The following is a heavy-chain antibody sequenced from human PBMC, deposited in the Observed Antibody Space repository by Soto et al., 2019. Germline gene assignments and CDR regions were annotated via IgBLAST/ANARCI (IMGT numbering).Heavy chain of an antibody. V-gene: IGHV3-21*01. CDR3: ARGLGWYKRAFDY. CDR1: GFTFSSYS. J-gene: IGHJ4*02. D-gene: IGHD6-19*01. CDR2: ISSSSSYI. Sequence: GGSLRLSCAASGFTFSSYSMNWVRQAPGKGLEWVSSISSSSSYIYYADSVKGRFTISRDNAKNSLYLQMNSLRAEDTAVYYCARGLGWYKRAFDYWGQGILVTLSS.